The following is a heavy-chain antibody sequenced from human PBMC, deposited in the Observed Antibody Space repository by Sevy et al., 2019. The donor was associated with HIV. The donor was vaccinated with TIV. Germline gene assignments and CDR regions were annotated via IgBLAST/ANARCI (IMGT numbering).Heavy chain of an antibody. Sequence: GGSLRLSCVASRFTFSTYVMHWVRQAPGKGLEWVAVIWHDGNSEYYADSGRGRFTISGDDSKSTLYLQMNSLRPEDTALYYCASEAGYGTDSRPFDYWGQGTLVTVSS. CDR3: ASEAGYGTDSRPFDY. CDR1: RFTFSTYV. V-gene: IGHV3-33*08. CDR2: IWHDGNSE. D-gene: IGHD5-12*01. J-gene: IGHJ4*02.